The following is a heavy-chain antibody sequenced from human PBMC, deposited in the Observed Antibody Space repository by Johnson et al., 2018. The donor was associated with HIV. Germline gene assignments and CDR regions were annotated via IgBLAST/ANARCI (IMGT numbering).Heavy chain of an antibody. J-gene: IGHJ3*02. D-gene: IGHD3-22*01. CDR2: ISWNSGSI. CDR1: GFTFDDYA. Sequence: EVQLVESGGGLVQPGRSLRLSCAASGFTFDDYAMHWVRQATGKGLEWVSGISWNSGSIGYADSVKGGFTISRDNAKNSLYLQMNSLRAEDPALYYCARYPDYYDSNGSHQGDAFDIWGQGTMVTVSS. V-gene: IGHV3-9*01. CDR3: ARYPDYYDSNGSHQGDAFDI.